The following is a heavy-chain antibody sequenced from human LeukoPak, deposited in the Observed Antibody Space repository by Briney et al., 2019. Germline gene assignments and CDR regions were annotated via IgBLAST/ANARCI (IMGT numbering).Heavy chain of an antibody. CDR2: INTQGTYT. V-gene: IGHV3-74*01. CDR1: GITFSSYW. D-gene: IGHD2-15*01. J-gene: IGHJ4*02. Sequence: PGGSLRLSCAFSGITFSSYWMHWVRQDPGRGLLWVSRINTQGTYTNYADSVKGRFTISRDNAKNTLYLQMSSLRADDTAVYYCVIDLGDYNDFWGQGTLVSVSS. CDR3: VIDLGDYNDF.